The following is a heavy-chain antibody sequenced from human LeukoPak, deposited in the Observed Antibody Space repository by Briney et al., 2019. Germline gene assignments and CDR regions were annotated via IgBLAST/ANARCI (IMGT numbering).Heavy chain of an antibody. V-gene: IGHV1-24*01. CDR1: GYTLTELS. Sequence: ASVKVSCKVSGYTLTELSMHWVRQAPGKGLEWMGGFDPEDGETIYAQKFQGRVTMTEDTSTDTAYMELSSLRSEDTAVYHCATGPGVFDGYFDLWGRGTLVTVSS. J-gene: IGHJ2*01. CDR3: ATGPGVFDGYFDL. D-gene: IGHD7-27*01. CDR2: FDPEDGET.